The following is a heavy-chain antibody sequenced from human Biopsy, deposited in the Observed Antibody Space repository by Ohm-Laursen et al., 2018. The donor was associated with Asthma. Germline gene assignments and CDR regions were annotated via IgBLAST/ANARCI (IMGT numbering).Heavy chain of an antibody. V-gene: IGHV3-9*01. CDR1: GFSFDDCA. D-gene: IGHD3-22*01. Sequence: SLRLSCSASGFSFDDCAMHWVRQAPGKGLEWVSSISWNSGNIDYAVPVKGRFTISRDNAKNSLYLQMQSLRPEDTAFYYCAKSADYYDSTDYLDFWGRGTLVTVSS. CDR2: ISWNSGNI. CDR3: AKSADYYDSTDYLDF. J-gene: IGHJ4*01.